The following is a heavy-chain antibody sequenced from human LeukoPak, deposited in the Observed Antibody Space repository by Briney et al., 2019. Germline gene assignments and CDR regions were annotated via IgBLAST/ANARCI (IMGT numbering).Heavy chain of an antibody. Sequence: SQTLSLTCTVSGGSISSGSYYWSWIRQPAGKGLEWIGRIYTSGSTNYNPSLKSRVTISVDTSKNQSSLKLSSVTAADTAVYYCARDAGDDAFDIWGQGTMVTVSP. CDR1: GGSISSGSYY. J-gene: IGHJ3*02. CDR3: ARDAGDDAFDI. CDR2: IYTSGST. V-gene: IGHV4-61*02.